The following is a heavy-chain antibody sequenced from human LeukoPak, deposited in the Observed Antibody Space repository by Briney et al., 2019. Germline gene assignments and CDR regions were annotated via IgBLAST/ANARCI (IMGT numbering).Heavy chain of an antibody. Sequence: PGGSLRLSCAASEFTFSSYWMDWVRQAPGKGLEWVGHIKTDGSETYYLDSLKGRISISRDNTNNALYLQMNSLRVEDTAVYYCVKNDGWFHLAQWGQGTLVTVSS. CDR2: IKTDGSET. V-gene: IGHV3-7*03. J-gene: IGHJ4*02. CDR3: VKNDGWFHLAQ. CDR1: EFTFSSYW. D-gene: IGHD6-19*01.